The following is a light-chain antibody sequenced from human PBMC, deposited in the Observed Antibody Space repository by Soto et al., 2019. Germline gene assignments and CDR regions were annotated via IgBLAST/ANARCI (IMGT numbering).Light chain of an antibody. J-gene: IGKJ4*01. CDR1: QSINRH. V-gene: IGKV3-11*01. CDR3: QQRSNWPPVT. CDR2: DAS. Sequence: EIVLTQSPATLSLSPGERATLSCRASQSINRHLAWYRQKPGQAPRLLIYDASNRATGIPARFSGSGSGTDFTLTTSSLEPKDFGVYYCQQRSNWPPVTFGGGTKVETK.